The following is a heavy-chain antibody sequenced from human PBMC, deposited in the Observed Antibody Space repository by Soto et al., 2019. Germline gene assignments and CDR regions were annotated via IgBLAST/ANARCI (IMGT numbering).Heavy chain of an antibody. CDR1: GFTFGDYA. Sequence: PGGSLRLSCTPSGFTFGDYAMNWVRQAPGKGLEWVGFIRSKAYGGTPEYAASVEGRLTISRDDSKSIAYLQMNSLKTEDTAVFYCARSLLNGMEVWGKGTKVTVSS. J-gene: IGHJ6*04. V-gene: IGHV3-49*04. CDR2: IRSKAYGGTP. D-gene: IGHD2-15*01. CDR3: ARSLLNGMEV.